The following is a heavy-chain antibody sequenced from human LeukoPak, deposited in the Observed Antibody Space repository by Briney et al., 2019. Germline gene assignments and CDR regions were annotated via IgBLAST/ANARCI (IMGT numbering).Heavy chain of an antibody. Sequence: SETLSLTCTVSGGSISSYYWSWLRQPPGKGLEWIGYIYYSGSTNYNPSLKSRVTISVDTSKNQFSLKLSSVTAADTAAYYCARGGARGYADYWGQGTLVTVSS. CDR2: IYYSGST. D-gene: IGHD5-18*01. V-gene: IGHV4-59*01. J-gene: IGHJ4*02. CDR3: ARGGARGYADY. CDR1: GGSISSYY.